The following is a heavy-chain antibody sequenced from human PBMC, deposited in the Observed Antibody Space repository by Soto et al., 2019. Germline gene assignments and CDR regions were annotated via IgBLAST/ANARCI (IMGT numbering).Heavy chain of an antibody. V-gene: IGHV4-31*02. D-gene: IGHD2-8*01. CDR2: INHRGGT. CDR3: ARAPGRMMNALRYYYGLDV. Sequence: QVQLQESGPGLVKPSETLSFTCNVSGGSISSGDFYWSWIRQLPGKGLEWIGYINHRGGTYYNPALKRRTTISVATSKHQFSLKMTSVTAADTAVYFCARAPGRMMNALRYYYGLDVWGQGTTVTVSS. CDR1: GGSISSGDFY. J-gene: IGHJ6*02.